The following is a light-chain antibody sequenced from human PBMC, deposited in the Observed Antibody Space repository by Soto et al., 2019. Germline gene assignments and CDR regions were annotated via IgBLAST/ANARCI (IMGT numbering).Light chain of an antibody. J-gene: IGKJ2*01. CDR3: QQHYDYTAVT. CDR1: QTISSS. Sequence: DIQMTQSPSTLSASVGDRVTITCQASQTISSSLAWYQHKPGKAPKLLIFDATTLQTGVPSRFSGSGFGTEFTLNITGLQPDDFATYYCQQHYDYTAVTVGQGTKVEIK. CDR2: DAT. V-gene: IGKV1-5*01.